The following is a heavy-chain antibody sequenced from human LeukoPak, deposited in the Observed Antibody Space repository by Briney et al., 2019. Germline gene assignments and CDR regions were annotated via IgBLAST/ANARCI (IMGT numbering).Heavy chain of an antibody. CDR2: ISGSGSNT. Sequence: GGSLRLSCAASGFAFSSYAMSWVRQAPGKGLEWVSTISGSGSNTYYADSVKGRFTISRDNSKNTLYLQMNSLRVEDTAVYYCAKYRGFGDSYDSWGQGTLVTVSS. D-gene: IGHD3-10*01. J-gene: IGHJ4*02. CDR1: GFAFSSYA. CDR3: AKYRGFGDSYDS. V-gene: IGHV3-23*01.